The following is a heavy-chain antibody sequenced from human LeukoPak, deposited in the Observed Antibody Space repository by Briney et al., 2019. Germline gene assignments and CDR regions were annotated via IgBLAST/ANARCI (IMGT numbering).Heavy chain of an antibody. CDR2: IIPIFGTA. D-gene: IGHD1-26*01. CDR1: GGTFSSYA. CDR3: ARAGAGGPYYYYGMDV. J-gene: IGHJ6*02. V-gene: IGHV1-69*01. Sequence: SVKVSCKASGGTFSSYAISWVRQAPGQGLEWMGGIIPIFGTANYAQKFQGRVTITADESTSTAYMELSSLRSEDTAVYYCARAGAGGPYYYYGMDVWGQGTTVTVSS.